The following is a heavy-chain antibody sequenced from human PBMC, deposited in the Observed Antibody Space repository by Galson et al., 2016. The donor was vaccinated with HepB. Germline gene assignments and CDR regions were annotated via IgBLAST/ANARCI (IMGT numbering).Heavy chain of an antibody. D-gene: IGHD5/OR15-5a*01. J-gene: IGHJ5*02. CDR1: GGSISIYDRY. CDR3: ARRGPGYIYDS. CDR2: IHYDGAT. Sequence: SETLSLTCTVSGGSISIYDRYWTWIRQPPGAGLEWIGRIHYDGATYYKPSLKTRITISVDTSKNQFYLRLSSVTAADTAVYYCARRGPGYIYDSWGQGSLVTVSS. V-gene: IGHV4-39*01.